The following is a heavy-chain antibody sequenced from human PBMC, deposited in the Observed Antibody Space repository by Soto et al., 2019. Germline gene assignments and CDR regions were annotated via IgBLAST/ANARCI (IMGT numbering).Heavy chain of an antibody. D-gene: IGHD2-21*01. Sequence: QVQLQQWGAGLLKPSETLSLTCAVYGGSFSGYYWTWIRQPPGKGLEWIGEINHSGVSNYNPSLQSRVTFSVDTSKNHCSLMLRSVTAADTGVYYCARGFGVTAPGIRGDSYPLDYWGQGTLVTVSS. CDR3: ARGFGVTAPGIRGDSYPLDY. J-gene: IGHJ4*02. V-gene: IGHV4-34*02. CDR1: GGSFSGYY. CDR2: INHSGVS.